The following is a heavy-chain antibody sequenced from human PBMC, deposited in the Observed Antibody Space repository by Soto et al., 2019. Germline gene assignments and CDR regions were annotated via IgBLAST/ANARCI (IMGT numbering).Heavy chain of an antibody. V-gene: IGHV2-5*02. D-gene: IGHD4-17*01. J-gene: IGHJ4*02. Sequence: QITFKESGPTLVNPKQTLALTCTFSGFSVTSDGVGVGWIRQPPGKALEWLAVIFWDDDKRYSPSLESRLSIARDTSKDQVFLTMTNMESVDTATYYWALLNDGDYTFWGQGTRVTVSS. CDR3: ALLNDGDYTF. CDR1: GFSVTSDGVG. CDR2: IFWDDDK.